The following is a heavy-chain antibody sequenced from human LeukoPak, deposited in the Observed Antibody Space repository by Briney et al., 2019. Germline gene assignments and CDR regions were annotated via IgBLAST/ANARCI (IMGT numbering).Heavy chain of an antibody. CDR1: GLTFKNFA. Sequence: GGSLRLSCAASGLTFKNFAMSWVRQAPGKGLEWVSYISSSGSPTHYADSVKGRFTISRDNAKNSLYLQMTSLRDEDTAVYYCARPTFSFDSSGYFDYWGQGTLVTVSS. V-gene: IGHV3-48*02. CDR3: ARPTFSFDSSGYFDY. CDR2: ISSSGSPT. D-gene: IGHD3-22*01. J-gene: IGHJ4*02.